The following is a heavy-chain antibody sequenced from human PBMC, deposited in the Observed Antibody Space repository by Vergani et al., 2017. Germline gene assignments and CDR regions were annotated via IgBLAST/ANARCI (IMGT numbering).Heavy chain of an antibody. D-gene: IGHD2-15*01. J-gene: IGHJ4*02. CDR1: GFTFNPYV. CDR2: VLFDGSNE. CDR3: ARDLAYCHEGSCAL. V-gene: IGHV3-30*02. Sequence: QVQLLQSGGGVVQPGGSLRLSCVASGFTFNPYVMQWVRQAPGKGLEWVAYVLFDGSNEYYADSVKGRFIVSRDNSNDALYLQMNSLRTDDTAVYYCARDLAYCHEGSCALWGQGSVVTVSS.